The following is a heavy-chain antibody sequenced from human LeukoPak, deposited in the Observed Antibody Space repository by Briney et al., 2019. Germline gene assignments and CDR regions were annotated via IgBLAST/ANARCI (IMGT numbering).Heavy chain of an antibody. CDR2: IYTSGST. D-gene: IGHD1/OR15-1a*01. J-gene: IGHJ6*03. CDR3: ARGEHDSRHYYMDV. CDR1: GDSISSGSYY. Sequence: SQTLSLTCTVSGDSISSGSYYWSWIRQPAGKGLEWIGRIYTSGSTNYNPSLKSRVTISVDTSKNQFSLKLSSVTAADTAVYYCARGEHDSRHYYMDVWGKGTTVTVSS. V-gene: IGHV4-61*02.